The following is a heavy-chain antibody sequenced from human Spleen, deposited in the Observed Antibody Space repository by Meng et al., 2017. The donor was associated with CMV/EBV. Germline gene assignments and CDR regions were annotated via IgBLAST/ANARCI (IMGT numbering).Heavy chain of an antibody. D-gene: IGHD6-13*01. CDR1: GDTFINNA. CDR2: IIPDVGTP. Sequence: SVKVSCKASGDTFINNAISWVRQAPGQRPEWMGGIIPDVGTPDCAENFQGRVTMTTDESTSTVYMELSSLRSEDTALYYCAREIKQQVPRVVGYWGQGTLVTVSS. V-gene: IGHV1-69*05. CDR3: AREIKQQVPRVVGY. J-gene: IGHJ4*02.